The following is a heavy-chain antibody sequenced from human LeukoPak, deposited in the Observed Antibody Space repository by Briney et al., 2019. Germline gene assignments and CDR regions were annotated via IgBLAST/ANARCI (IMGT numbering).Heavy chain of an antibody. CDR1: GFTFSSYW. CDR3: ARDGGYYDSSGVSDY. V-gene: IGHV3-7*01. Sequence: PGGSPRLSCAASGFTFSSYWMSWVRQAPGKGLEWVANIKQDGSEKYYVDSVKGRFTISRDNAKNSLYLQMNSLRAEDTAVYYCARDGGYYDSSGVSDYWGQGTLVTVSS. J-gene: IGHJ4*02. CDR2: IKQDGSEK. D-gene: IGHD3-22*01.